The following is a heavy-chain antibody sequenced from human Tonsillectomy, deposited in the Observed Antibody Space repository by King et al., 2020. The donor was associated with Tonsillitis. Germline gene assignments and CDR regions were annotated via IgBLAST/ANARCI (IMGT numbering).Heavy chain of an antibody. J-gene: IGHJ4*02. V-gene: IGHV3-7*01. CDR2: IQGDGSQT. D-gene: IGHD3-16*01. Sequence: VQLVESGGGLVQPGGSLRLSCAASGFSVSTSWMNWGRQAPGRGLEWVANIQGDGSQTNYVDSVRDRFTIFRDNAKNSLFLQMNNLRAEDTAVYHCTTGHYGRWDQGTLVTVSS. CDR1: GFSVSTSW. CDR3: TTGHYGR.